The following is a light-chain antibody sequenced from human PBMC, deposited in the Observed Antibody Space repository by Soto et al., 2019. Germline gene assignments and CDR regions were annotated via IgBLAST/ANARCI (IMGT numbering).Light chain of an antibody. V-gene: IGKV3-20*01. J-gene: IGKJ5*01. Sequence: EIPLTQSPGTLSLSPGESATLLCRASQFVSSGSLAWYQQKPGQAPRLLIYGASNRATGIPGRFSASGSGTDFTLTITPLEPEDSAVYFCQQYDSSPITFGQGTRLDIK. CDR3: QQYDSSPIT. CDR1: QFVSSGS. CDR2: GAS.